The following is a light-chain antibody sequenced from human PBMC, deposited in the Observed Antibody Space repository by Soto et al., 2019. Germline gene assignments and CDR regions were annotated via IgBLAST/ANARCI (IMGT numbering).Light chain of an antibody. Sequence: EIVMTQSPATLSVSPGERATLSCRASQSVSSKLAWYQQKPGQAPRVLVYGASTMATGVPARFSGSGSGTEFNLTISSLQSEDFAVYSCQHYNAWTPTLTFGQGTRVEIK. CDR3: QHYNAWTPTLT. J-gene: IGKJ1*01. CDR2: GAS. CDR1: QSVSSK. V-gene: IGKV3-15*01.